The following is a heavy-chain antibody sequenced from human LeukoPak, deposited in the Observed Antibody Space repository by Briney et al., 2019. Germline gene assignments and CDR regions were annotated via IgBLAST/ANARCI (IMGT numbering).Heavy chain of an antibody. J-gene: IGHJ4*02. V-gene: IGHV4-30-4*01. CDR2: IYYSGTT. Sequence: PSETLSLTCTVSGGSISSGDYYWSWIRQPPGKGLEWIGYIYYSGTTYYNPSLKSRVTISVDTSKNQFSLKLSSVTAADTAVYYCARGGHIYCFDYWGQGTLVTVSS. CDR3: ARGGHIYCFDY. CDR1: GGSISSGDYY. D-gene: IGHD5-12*01.